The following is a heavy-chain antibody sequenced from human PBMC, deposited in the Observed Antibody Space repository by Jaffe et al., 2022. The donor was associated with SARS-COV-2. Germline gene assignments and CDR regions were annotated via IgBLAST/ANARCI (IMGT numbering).Heavy chain of an antibody. CDR1: GFTFSSYA. CDR2: IRNSGITT. D-gene: IGHD3-22*01. CDR3: AKGHIDSGGYYYFDS. J-gene: IGHJ4*02. V-gene: IGHV3-23*01. Sequence: EVQLLESGGGLAQPGGSLRLSCAASGFTFSSYAMTWVRQAAGKGLEWVSDIRNSGITTNYADSVKGRFTISRDNSRNTLHLQMNSLRVEDTAVYYCAKGHIDSGGYYYFDSWGQGALVTVSS.